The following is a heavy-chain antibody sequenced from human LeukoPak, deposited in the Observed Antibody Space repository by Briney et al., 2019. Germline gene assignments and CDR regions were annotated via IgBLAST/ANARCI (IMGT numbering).Heavy chain of an antibody. CDR3: ARSEPSSGSYWGGPFDY. Sequence: PGGSLRLSCAASGFTFSSYAMHWVRQAPGKGLEWVAVISYDGSNKYYADSVKGRFTISRGNSKNTLYLQMNSLRAEDTAVYYCARSEPSSGSYWGGPFDYWGQGTLVTVSS. CDR2: ISYDGSNK. J-gene: IGHJ4*02. CDR1: GFTFSSYA. D-gene: IGHD1-26*01. V-gene: IGHV3-30-3*01.